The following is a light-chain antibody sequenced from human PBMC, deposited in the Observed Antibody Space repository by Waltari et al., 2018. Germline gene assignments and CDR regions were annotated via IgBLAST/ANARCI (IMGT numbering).Light chain of an antibody. CDR3: QQYNIWPPWT. V-gene: IGKV3-11*01. CDR2: DIS. Sequence: EIVLTQSPATLSLSPGESATLSCRASQSIGNYFAWYQQKPGQAPRLFMYDISKRATGVPARFSGSGSGTDFTLTISSLELEDFAVYYCQQYNIWPPWTFGQGTKVEIK. CDR1: QSIGNY. J-gene: IGKJ1*01.